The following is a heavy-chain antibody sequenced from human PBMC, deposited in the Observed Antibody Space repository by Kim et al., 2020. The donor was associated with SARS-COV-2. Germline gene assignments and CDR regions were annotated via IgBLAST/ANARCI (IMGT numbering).Heavy chain of an antibody. V-gene: IGHV3-30*18. CDR3: AKPLLGSFYYYYGMDV. Sequence: GGSLRLSCAASGFTFSSYGMHWVRQAPGKGLEWVAVISYDGSNKYYADSVKGRFTISRDNSKNTLYLQMNSLRAEDTAVYYCAKPLLGSFYYYYGMDVWGQGTTVTVSS. J-gene: IGHJ6*02. CDR1: GFTFSSYG. CDR2: ISYDGSNK. D-gene: IGHD2-15*01.